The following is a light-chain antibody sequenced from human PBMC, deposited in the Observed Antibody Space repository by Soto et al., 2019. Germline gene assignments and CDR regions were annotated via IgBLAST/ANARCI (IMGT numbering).Light chain of an antibody. Sequence: DIQMTQSPSTLSASVGDRVTITCRASENVSGWLAWFQQKPGKAPKLLISAASTLESGVPSRFSGSGSGTEFTLTISSLQHDDFATYYCQQYSSYLYTFGLGTKVEIK. CDR3: QQYSSYLYT. V-gene: IGKV1-5*01. CDR2: AAS. CDR1: ENVSGW. J-gene: IGKJ2*01.